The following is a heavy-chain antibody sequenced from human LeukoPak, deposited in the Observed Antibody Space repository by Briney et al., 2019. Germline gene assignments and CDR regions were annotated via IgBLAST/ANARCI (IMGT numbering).Heavy chain of an antibody. J-gene: IGHJ4*02. CDR2: IRYDGSNK. CDR3: ARGPYSSGWYPYYFDY. CDR1: GFTFSSYG. Sequence: PGGSLRLSCAASGFTFSSYGMHWVRQAPGKGLEWVAFIRYDGSNKYYADSVKGRSTISRDNSKNTLYLQMNSLRAEDTAVYYCARGPYSSGWYPYYFDYWGQGTLVTVSS. D-gene: IGHD6-19*01. V-gene: IGHV3-30*02.